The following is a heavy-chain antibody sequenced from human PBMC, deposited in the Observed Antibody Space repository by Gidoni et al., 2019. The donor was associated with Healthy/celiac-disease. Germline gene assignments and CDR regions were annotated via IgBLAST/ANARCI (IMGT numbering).Heavy chain of an antibody. V-gene: IGHV1-69*06. CDR3: ARPRRRTVATPGFDY. J-gene: IGHJ4*02. CDR2: IIPIFGTA. D-gene: IGHD4-17*01. Sequence: QVQLVQSGAEVKKPGSSVKVSCKASGGTFSSYAISWVRQAPGQGLEWMGGIIPIFGTANYAQKFQGRVTSTADKSTSTAYMELSSLRSEDTAVYYCARPRRRTVATPGFDYWGQGTLVTVSS. CDR1: GGTFSSYA.